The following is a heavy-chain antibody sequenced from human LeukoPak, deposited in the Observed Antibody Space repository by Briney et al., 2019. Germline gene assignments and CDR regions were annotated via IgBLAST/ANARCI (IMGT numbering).Heavy chain of an antibody. V-gene: IGHV4-39*07. CDR3: ARKGIAAAGISSVFNWFDP. D-gene: IGHD6-13*01. CDR1: GGSISSSSYY. J-gene: IGHJ5*02. CDR2: IYYSGST. Sequence: PSETLSLTCTVSGGSISSSSYYWGWIRQPPGKGLGWFGSIYYSGSTYYNPSLKSRVTIAVDTSKNQCYLKLSSVTAAETAVYYCARKGIAAAGISSVFNWFDPWGQGTLVTVSS.